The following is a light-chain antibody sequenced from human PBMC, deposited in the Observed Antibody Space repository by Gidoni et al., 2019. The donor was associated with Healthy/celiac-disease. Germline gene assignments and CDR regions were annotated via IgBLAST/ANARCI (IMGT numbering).Light chain of an antibody. CDR2: LGS. CDR1: QSLLQSNGYNY. CDR3: MQALQART. J-gene: IGKJ1*01. Sequence: ESVMIQSPLAPPVTPAEPASISCRSSQSLLQSNGYNYLDWYLQKPGQSPQLLIYLGSNRASGVPDRFSGSGSGTDFTLKISRVEAEDVGVYYCMQALQARTFGQGTKVEIK. V-gene: IGKV2-28*01.